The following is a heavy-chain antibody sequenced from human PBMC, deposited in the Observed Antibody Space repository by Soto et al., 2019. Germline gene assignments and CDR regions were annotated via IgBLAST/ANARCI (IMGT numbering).Heavy chain of an antibody. D-gene: IGHD6-19*01. CDR1: GFTFNSYS. CDR2: ISPSGRSI. Sequence: EVQLVESGGGLVKPGGSLRLSCAASGFTFNSYSMNWVRQAPGKGLEWVSSISPSGRSIYYADSVKGRFTSSRDSANNSLYLQMISLRAEDTAVYYCARTLRAVSGLDSFDIWGQGTMVAVSS. V-gene: IGHV3-21*01. J-gene: IGHJ3*02. CDR3: ARTLRAVSGLDSFDI.